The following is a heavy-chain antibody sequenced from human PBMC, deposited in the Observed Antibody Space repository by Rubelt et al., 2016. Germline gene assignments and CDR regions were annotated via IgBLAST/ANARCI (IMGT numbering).Heavy chain of an antibody. D-gene: IGHD3-16*01. Sequence: EVQLVESGGGLVRPGGSLRLSCAASGFTFRDYDMSWVRQTPVMGLEWVSVLYSGGSTYYADSVKGRFTISRDDSKNTGYLQRNSLRAGDTGVDYCARGGGDFDYWGQGTLVTVSS. CDR3: ARGGGDFDY. V-gene: IGHV3-66*01. CDR2: LYSGGST. J-gene: IGHJ4*02. CDR1: GFTFRDYD.